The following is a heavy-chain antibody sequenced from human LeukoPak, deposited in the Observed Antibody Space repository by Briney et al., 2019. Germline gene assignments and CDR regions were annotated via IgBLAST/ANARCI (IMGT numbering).Heavy chain of an antibody. J-gene: IGHJ4*02. V-gene: IGHV3-23*01. D-gene: IGHD6-13*01. CDR2: ISGSGSYT. Sequence: PGGSLRLSCAASGFTFNSYAMSWVRQAPGKGLEWVSAISGSGSYTYYADSVKGRFTISRDNSKDTLYLQMNSLRAEDTAVYYCARDWYDYWGQGTLVTVSS. CDR1: GFTFNSYA. CDR3: ARDWYDY.